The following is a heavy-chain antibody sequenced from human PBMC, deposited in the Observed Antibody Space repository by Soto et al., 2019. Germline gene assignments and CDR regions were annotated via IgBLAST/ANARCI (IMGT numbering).Heavy chain of an antibody. Sequence: PGGSLRLSCAASGFTFSNYEMNWVRPAPGKGLEWLSYIDASGSTIYYADSVKGRFTISRDNAKSSLYLHMNSLRAEDTAIYYCTREPYLDPAMDFDCWGQGTLVTGSS. CDR1: GFTFSNYE. J-gene: IGHJ4*02. V-gene: IGHV3-48*03. CDR2: IDASGSTI. D-gene: IGHD5-18*01. CDR3: TREPYLDPAMDFDC.